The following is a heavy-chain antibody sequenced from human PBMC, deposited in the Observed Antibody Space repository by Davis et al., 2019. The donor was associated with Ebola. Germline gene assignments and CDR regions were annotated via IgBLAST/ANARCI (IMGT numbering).Heavy chain of an antibody. Sequence: ASVPVTCKASGYRFTSSYMHWVRQGPGQGLEWLGIINPINGGTSYAQNFQVRVNMTRDTSTSTVYMELSSLRSEDTAVYYCAREGGRYYDSSGYVFDIWGQGTMVKVSS. CDR2: INPINGGT. J-gene: IGHJ3*02. V-gene: IGHV1-46*01. CDR3: AREGGRYYDSSGYVFDI. CDR1: GYRFTSSY. D-gene: IGHD3-22*01.